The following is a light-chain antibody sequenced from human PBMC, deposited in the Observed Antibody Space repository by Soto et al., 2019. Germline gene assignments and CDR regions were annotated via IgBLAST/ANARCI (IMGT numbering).Light chain of an antibody. CDR1: QSVSSSY. V-gene: IGKV3-20*01. J-gene: IGKJ2*01. CDR2: GAS. Sequence: EIVLTQSPGTLSLSPGERATLSCRASQSVSSSYLAWYQQKPGQAPRLLIYGASSRATGIPDRFSGSGSGTDFTLTISRLEPEDFAVYYWQQYGSSPYTFGQGTKLEMK. CDR3: QQYGSSPYT.